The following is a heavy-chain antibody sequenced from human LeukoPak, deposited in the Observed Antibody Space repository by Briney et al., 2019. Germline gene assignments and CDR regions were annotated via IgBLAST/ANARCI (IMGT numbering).Heavy chain of an antibody. CDR3: ARVGGGSHNWFDP. J-gene: IGHJ5*02. CDR2: IYYSGST. CDR1: GVSISSSSYY. Sequence: PSETLSLTCTVSGVSISSSSYYWGWICQPPGKGLEWIGSIYYSGSTYYNPSLKSRVTISVDTSKNQFSLKLSSVTAADTAVYYCARVGGGSHNWFDPWGQGTLVTVSS. D-gene: IGHD3-16*01. V-gene: IGHV4-39*07.